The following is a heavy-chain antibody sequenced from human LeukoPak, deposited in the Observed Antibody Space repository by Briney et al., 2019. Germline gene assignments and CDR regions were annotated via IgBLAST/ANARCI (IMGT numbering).Heavy chain of an antibody. CDR2: INPNGGDT. CDR1: VYNFPAYF. V-gene: IGHV1-2*06. D-gene: IGHD2-2*01. CDR3: ARVGFTTSWSNFDY. J-gene: IGHJ4*02. Sequence: ASVKVSCKAAVYNFPAYFIHWVRQAPGQGLEWMGRINPNGGDTKYAKKFQGRVTMAGDTSISTAYMELSSLISDDTAVYYCARVGFTTSWSNFDYWGQGTLVTVSS.